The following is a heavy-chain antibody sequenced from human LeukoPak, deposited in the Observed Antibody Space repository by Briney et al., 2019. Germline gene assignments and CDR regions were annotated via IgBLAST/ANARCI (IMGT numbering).Heavy chain of an antibody. CDR3: ATWIRQQLVLAFDI. CDR1: GYTFTSYG. D-gene: IGHD6-13*01. J-gene: IGHJ3*02. CDR2: ISAYNGNT. V-gene: IGHV1-18*01. Sequence: ASVKVSCKASGYTFTSYGISWVRQAPGQGLEWMGWISAYNGNTNYAQKLQGRVTMTTDTSTSTAYMELRSLRSDDTAVYYCATWIRQQLVLAFDIWGQGTMVTVSS.